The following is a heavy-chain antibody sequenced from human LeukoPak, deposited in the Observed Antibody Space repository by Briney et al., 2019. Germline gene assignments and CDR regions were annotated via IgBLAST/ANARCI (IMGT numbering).Heavy chain of an antibody. CDR2: INWNGGST. Sequence: GGSLRLSCAASGFTFDDYGMSWVRQAPGKGLECVSGINWNGGSTGYADSVKGRFTISRDNAKNSLYLQMNSLRAEDTALYYCARVGTYYDILAGYYSTYFDYWGQGTLVTVSS. J-gene: IGHJ4*02. CDR1: GFTFDDYG. CDR3: ARVGTYYDILAGYYSTYFDY. D-gene: IGHD3-9*01. V-gene: IGHV3-20*04.